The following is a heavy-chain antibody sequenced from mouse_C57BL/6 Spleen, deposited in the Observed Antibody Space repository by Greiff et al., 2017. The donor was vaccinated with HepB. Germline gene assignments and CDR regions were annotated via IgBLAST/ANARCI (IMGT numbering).Heavy chain of an antibody. D-gene: IGHD1-1*01. J-gene: IGHJ2*01. V-gene: IGHV1-7*01. CDR2: INPSSGYT. CDR3: AIDYGSSLFDD. Sequence: VQLQQSGAELAKPGASVKLSCKASGYTFTSYWMHWVKQRPGQGLEWIGYINPSSGYTKYNQKFRDKATLTADKSSSTAYMQLSSLTYEDSAVYYCAIDYGSSLFDDWGQGTTLTVSS. CDR1: GYTFTSYW.